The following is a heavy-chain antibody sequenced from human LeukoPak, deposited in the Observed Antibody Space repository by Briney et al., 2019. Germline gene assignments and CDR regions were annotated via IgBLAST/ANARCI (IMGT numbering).Heavy chain of an antibody. CDR3: ARGGFDY. CDR2: IYYSGST. V-gene: IGHV4-59*12. CDR1: GGSISIYN. D-gene: IGHD2-15*01. Sequence: SETLSLTCTVSGGSISIYNWSWIRQPPGKGLEWIGSIYYSGSTYYNPSLKSRVTISVDTSKNQFSLKLSSVTAADTAVYYCARGGFDYWGQGTLVTVSS. J-gene: IGHJ4*02.